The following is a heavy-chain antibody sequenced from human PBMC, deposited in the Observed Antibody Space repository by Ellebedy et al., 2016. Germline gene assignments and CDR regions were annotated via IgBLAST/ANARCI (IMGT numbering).Heavy chain of an antibody. V-gene: IGHV4-39*01. J-gene: IGHJ4*02. CDR2: IYYSGST. CDR1: GFSFSSYW. Sequence: ESLKISCATSGFSFSSYWMHWVRQVPGKGLEWIGSIYYSGSTYYNPSLKSRVTISVDTSKNQFSLKLCSVTAADTAVYYCARTFSPHCSSGVCYMAYYFDYWGQGTLVTVSS. CDR3: ARTFSPHCSSGVCYMAYYFDY. D-gene: IGHD2-8*01.